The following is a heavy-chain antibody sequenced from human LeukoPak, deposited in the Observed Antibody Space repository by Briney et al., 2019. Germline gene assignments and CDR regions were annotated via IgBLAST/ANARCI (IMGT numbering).Heavy chain of an antibody. V-gene: IGHV3-48*01. CDR1: GFTFNTYS. D-gene: IGHD3-9*01. J-gene: IGHJ4*02. CDR3: TRSVSTGATVYFFRIFDN. CDR2: ISSGSSTI. Sequence: PGGSLRLSCAASGFTFNTYSMNWVRQAPGKGLEWISYISSGSSTIYYADSVKGRFTISRDNAKSSLYLQMNSLRAEDTAMYYCTRSVSTGATVYFFRIFDNWGQGTLVTVSS.